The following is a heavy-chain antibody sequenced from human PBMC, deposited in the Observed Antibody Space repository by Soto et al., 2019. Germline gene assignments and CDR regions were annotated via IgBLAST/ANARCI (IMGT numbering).Heavy chain of an antibody. Sequence: QVQLVQSGAEVKEPGTSVNVSCKASGGTFSTSSFVWVRQGPGQGLEWMGGIIPIFSKTNVAQKFQGRVTFTADESTRTAYMELSSLRSEDTAIYYCARDVVRSSGGDSWGQGTLVTVSS. D-gene: IGHD2-15*01. CDR2: IIPIFSKT. CDR3: ARDVVRSSGGDS. J-gene: IGHJ4*02. CDR1: GGTFSTSS. V-gene: IGHV1-69*01.